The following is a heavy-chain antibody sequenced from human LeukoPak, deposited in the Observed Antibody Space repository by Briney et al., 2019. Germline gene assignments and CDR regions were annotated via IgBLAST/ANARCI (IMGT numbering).Heavy chain of an antibody. CDR3: ARRRGSSWPIDY. CDR1: GGSFSGYY. D-gene: IGHD6-13*01. CDR2: INHSGST. V-gene: IGHV4-34*01. J-gene: IGHJ4*02. Sequence: PSETLSLTCAVYGGSFSGYYWSWIRQPPGKGLEWIGEINHSGSTNYNPSLWSRVTISVNPSTNHFSLKLSSVTAADTAVYYCARRRGSSWPIDYWGQGTLVTVSS.